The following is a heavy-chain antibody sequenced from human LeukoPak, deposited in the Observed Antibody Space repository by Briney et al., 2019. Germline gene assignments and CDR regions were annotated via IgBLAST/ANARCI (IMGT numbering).Heavy chain of an antibody. CDR2: IYYRGST. CDR3: ARLHYYDSSGFYYFDY. V-gene: IGHV4-39*01. Sequence: PSETLSLTCTVSRGSISSSGYYCGWIRQPPGKGLEWIGCIYYRGSTYYNPYLKSRVTIYVDTSKNQFSLNLSSGTAADTAVYYCARLHYYDSSGFYYFDYWGQGTLVTVSS. D-gene: IGHD3-22*01. CDR1: RGSISSSGYY. J-gene: IGHJ4*02.